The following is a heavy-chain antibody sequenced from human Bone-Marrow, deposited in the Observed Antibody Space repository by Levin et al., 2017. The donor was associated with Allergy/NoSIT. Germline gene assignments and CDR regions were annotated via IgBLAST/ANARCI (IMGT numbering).Heavy chain of an antibody. V-gene: IGHV3-11*01. CDR1: GFIFSDYY. CDR3: VRDGGLIDY. J-gene: IGHJ4*02. CDR2: ISNSGSTI. D-gene: IGHD2-15*01. Sequence: PGGSLRLSCAASGFIFSDYYMSWIRQAPGKGLEWVSYISNSGSTIYYADSVRGRFTISRDNAKNSLYLQMRSLRAEDSAVYYCVRDGGLIDYWGRGTLVTVSS.